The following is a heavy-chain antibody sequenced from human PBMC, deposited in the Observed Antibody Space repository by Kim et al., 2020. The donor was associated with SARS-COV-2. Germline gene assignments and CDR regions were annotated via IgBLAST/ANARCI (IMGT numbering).Heavy chain of an antibody. Sequence: SVKGRFPISRDNSKNTLYLQMNSLRAEDTAVYYCARMPNIAAAGLYWFDPWGQGTLVTVSS. D-gene: IGHD6-13*01. CDR3: ARMPNIAAAGLYWFDP. V-gene: IGHV3-53*01. J-gene: IGHJ5*02.